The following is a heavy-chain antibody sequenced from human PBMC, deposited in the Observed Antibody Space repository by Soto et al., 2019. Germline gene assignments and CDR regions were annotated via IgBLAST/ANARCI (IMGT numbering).Heavy chain of an antibody. D-gene: IGHD3-22*01. V-gene: IGHV4-31*02. J-gene: IGHJ3*02. CDR2: IYYYGSA. Sequence: KPAETLSLTCTVSGGSFSGYFLSWIRQHPGKGLEWIGYIYYYGSAYYNPSLKSRVTISVDMSKNKYSLKLSSVTAADTAIYYCARRDSSAYWAPDIWGQGTMVTVSS. CDR3: ARRDSSAYWAPDI. CDR1: GGSFSGYF.